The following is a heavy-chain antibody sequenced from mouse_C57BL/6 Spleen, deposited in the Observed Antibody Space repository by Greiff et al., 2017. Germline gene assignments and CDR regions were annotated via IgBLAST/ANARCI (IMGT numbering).Heavy chain of an antibody. V-gene: IGHV2-9-1*01. CDR1: GFSLTSYA. D-gene: IGHD2-4*01. CDR2: IWTGGGT. J-gene: IGHJ4*01. CDR3: ARYYDYDDYAMDY. Sequence: QVQLQQSGPGLVAPSQSLSITCTVSGFSLTSYAISWVRQPPGKGLEWLGVIWTGGGTNYNSALKSRLSISKDNSKSQVFLKMNSLQTDDTARYYCARYYDYDDYAMDYWGQGTSVTVSS.